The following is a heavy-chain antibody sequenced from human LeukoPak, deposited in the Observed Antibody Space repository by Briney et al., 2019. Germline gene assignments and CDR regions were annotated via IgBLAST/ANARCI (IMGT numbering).Heavy chain of an antibody. Sequence: GGSLRLSCAASGFTFSRYWMSWVRQAPGKGLEWVANIKQDGSEKYYVDSVKGRFTISRDNAKSSLYLQMNSLRAEDTAVYYCASIYGSGSYYSWGYFDYWGQGTLVTVSS. J-gene: IGHJ4*02. CDR3: ASIYGSGSYYSWGYFDY. CDR2: IKQDGSEK. D-gene: IGHD3-10*01. CDR1: GFTFSRYW. V-gene: IGHV3-7*03.